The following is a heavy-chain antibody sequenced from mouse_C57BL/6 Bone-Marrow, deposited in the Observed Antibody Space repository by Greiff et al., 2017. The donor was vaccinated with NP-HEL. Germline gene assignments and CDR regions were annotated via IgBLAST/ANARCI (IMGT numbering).Heavy chain of an antibody. CDR2: ISYDGSN. D-gene: IGHD1-1*01. Sequence: EVQVVESGPGLVKPSQSLSLTCSVTGYSITSGYYWNWIRQFPGNKLEWMGYISYDGSNNYNPSLKNRISITRDTSKNQFFLKLNSVTTEDTATYYCARYGSSPRFAYWGQGTLVTVSA. V-gene: IGHV3-6*01. J-gene: IGHJ3*01. CDR3: ARYGSSPRFAY. CDR1: GYSITSGYY.